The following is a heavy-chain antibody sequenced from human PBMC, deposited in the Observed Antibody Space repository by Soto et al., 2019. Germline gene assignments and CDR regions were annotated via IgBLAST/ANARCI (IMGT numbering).Heavy chain of an antibody. CDR1: GFTFSRFA. CDR2: IWYDGSNQ. J-gene: IGHJ4*02. CDR3: ARDVDYPDYPSGIDY. D-gene: IGHD4-17*01. Sequence: QVQLVESGGGVVQPGRSLRLSCAASGFTFSRFAMHWVRQAPGKGPEWVALIWYDGSNQYYADSVKGRFTISRDNSQSTVYLQMNSLRADDTALYYCARDVDYPDYPSGIDYWGQGTLVTVSS. V-gene: IGHV3-33*01.